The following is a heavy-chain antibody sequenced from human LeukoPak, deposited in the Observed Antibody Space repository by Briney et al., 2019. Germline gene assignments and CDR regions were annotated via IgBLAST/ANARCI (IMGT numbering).Heavy chain of an antibody. V-gene: IGHV4-59*01. CDR1: GGSISSYY. Sequence: SETLSLTCTVSGGSISSYYWSWIRQPPEKGLEWIGYIYYSGSTNYNPSLKSRVTISVDTSKNQFSLKLNSVTAADTAVYYCARGPPNYYGSGSYYPDYWGQGTLVTVSS. CDR2: IYYSGST. CDR3: ARGPPNYYGSGSYYPDY. J-gene: IGHJ4*02. D-gene: IGHD3-10*01.